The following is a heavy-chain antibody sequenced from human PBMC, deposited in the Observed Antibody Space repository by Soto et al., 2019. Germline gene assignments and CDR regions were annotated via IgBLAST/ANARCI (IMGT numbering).Heavy chain of an antibody. Sequence: QVQLVQSGAEVKQTGSSVKVSCKASGGTFTSYTITWVRQAPGQGLEWVGRIIPVLGTADYAQKFQGRVAITADKSTTTAYRELSSLRSEDTAIYYCARDGLGTTRTYFDSWGQGTLVTVSS. CDR1: GGTFTSYT. CDR2: IIPVLGTA. V-gene: IGHV1-69*08. CDR3: ARDGLGTTRTYFDS. D-gene: IGHD6-19*01. J-gene: IGHJ4*02.